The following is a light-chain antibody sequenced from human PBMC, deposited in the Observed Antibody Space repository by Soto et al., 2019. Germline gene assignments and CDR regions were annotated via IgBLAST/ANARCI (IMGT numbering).Light chain of an antibody. Sequence: AIQLTQSPSSLSASVGDRVSIACRASQGIGSALAWYQLKPGAAPALLIYDASTLESGVPSRFSGSRSGADFALTITSLQAGDFATYYCQQLRMYPSTFGGGTKVDIK. CDR1: QGIGSA. J-gene: IGKJ4*01. CDR2: DAS. V-gene: IGKV1-13*02. CDR3: QQLRMYPST.